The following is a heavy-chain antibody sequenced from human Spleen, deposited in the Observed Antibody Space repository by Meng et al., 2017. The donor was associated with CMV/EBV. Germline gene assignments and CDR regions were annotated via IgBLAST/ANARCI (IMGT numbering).Heavy chain of an antibody. Sequence: GESLKISCKGSGYSFTSYWIGWVRQMPGKGLEWMGIIDPHDSDVRYSPSFQGQVTMSVDKSISVAYLQWSALKASDSAIYYCARVRGLSNGLDYFDYWGQGTLVTVSS. CDR1: GYSFTSYW. V-gene: IGHV5-51*01. D-gene: IGHD5-18*01. J-gene: IGHJ4*02. CDR3: ARVRGLSNGLDYFDY. CDR2: IDPHDSDV.